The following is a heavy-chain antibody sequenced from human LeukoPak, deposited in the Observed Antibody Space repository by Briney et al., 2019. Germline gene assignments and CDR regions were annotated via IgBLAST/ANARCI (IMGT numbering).Heavy chain of an antibody. J-gene: IGHJ3*02. CDR2: IRYDGSKK. CDR1: GFTFSGYG. D-gene: IGHD1-26*01. CDR3: ATDVSGIVGAQEAFDI. Sequence: GGSLRLPCAASGFTFSGYGMHWVRQAPGKGLEWAAFIRYDGSKKYYADSVKGRFTISRDKSKNTLYLQMNSLRAEDTAVYYCATDVSGIVGAQEAFDIWGQGTMVTVSS. V-gene: IGHV3-30*02.